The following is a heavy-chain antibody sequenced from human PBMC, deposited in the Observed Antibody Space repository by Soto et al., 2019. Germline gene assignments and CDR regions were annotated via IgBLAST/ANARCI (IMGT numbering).Heavy chain of an antibody. D-gene: IGHD3-10*02. CDR3: AKVLFGEHLGFDY. Sequence: EVQLLESGGGLVQPGGSLRLSCTASGFTFSSYAMNWVRQAPGKGLEWVSLISGSGASTYYADSVKGRFTISRDNSKNTLYLQRNSLRAEDTAIYYCAKVLFGEHLGFDYWGQGTLVTVSS. CDR1: GFTFSSYA. J-gene: IGHJ4*02. CDR2: ISGSGAST. V-gene: IGHV3-23*01.